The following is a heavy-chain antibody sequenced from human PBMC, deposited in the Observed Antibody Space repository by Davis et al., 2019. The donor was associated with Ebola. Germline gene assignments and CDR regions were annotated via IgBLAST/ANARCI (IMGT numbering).Heavy chain of an antibody. V-gene: IGHV3-66*01. J-gene: IGHJ6*02. CDR1: GFTFSSYS. Sequence: GESLKISCAASGFTFSSYSMNWVXXXPXXXXXXXSPLSRAGLSYSSYSVKGRFTISRDNSKHTLYLQMNSLRAEDTAVYYCARDGESGWYLYYYYYYGMDVWGQGTTVTVSS. D-gene: IGHD6-19*01. CDR3: ARDGESGWYLYYYYYYGMDV. CDR2: LSRAGLS.